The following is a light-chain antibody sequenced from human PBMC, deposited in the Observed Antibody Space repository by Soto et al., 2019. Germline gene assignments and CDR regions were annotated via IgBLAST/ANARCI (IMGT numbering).Light chain of an antibody. Sequence: QSVLTQPPSASGTPGQTVTISCSGRSSNIGSNYVYWYQQLPGTAPRLLMYRADQRPTGVPDRFSGSKSGTSDSLAISWLRSEDEADYYCAAWDDIVSGLVFGGGTKLTVL. V-gene: IGLV1-47*01. CDR1: SSNIGSNY. J-gene: IGLJ2*01. CDR2: RAD. CDR3: AAWDDIVSGLV.